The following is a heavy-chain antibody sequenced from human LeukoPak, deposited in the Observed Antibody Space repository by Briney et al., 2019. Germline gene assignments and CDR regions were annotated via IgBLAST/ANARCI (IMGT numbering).Heavy chain of an antibody. CDR3: QAGYSSGWADAFDI. CDR2: IYYSGST. CDR1: GGSFSGYY. V-gene: IGHV4-39*01. D-gene: IGHD6-19*01. J-gene: IGHJ3*02. Sequence: SETLSLTCAVYGGSFSGYYWGWIRQPPGKGLEWIGSIYYSGSTYYNPSLKSRVTISVDTSKNQFSLKLSSVTAADTAVYYCQAGYSSGWADAFDIWGQGTMVTVSS.